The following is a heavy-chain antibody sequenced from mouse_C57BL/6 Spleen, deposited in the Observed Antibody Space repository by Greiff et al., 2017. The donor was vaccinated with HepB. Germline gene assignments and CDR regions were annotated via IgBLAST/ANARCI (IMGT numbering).Heavy chain of an antibody. CDR2: IDPSDRYT. Sequence: QVQLQQSGAELVKPGASVKLSCKASGYTFTSYWMQWVKQRPGQGLEWIGEIDPSDRYTNYNQKFQGKATLTVDTSSSTAYMQLSSLTSEDSAVYYCVGSRGYYCDYGGQGTTLTVSS. CDR1: GYTFTSYW. D-gene: IGHD1-1*02. J-gene: IGHJ2*01. CDR3: VGSRGYYCDY. V-gene: IGHV1-50*01.